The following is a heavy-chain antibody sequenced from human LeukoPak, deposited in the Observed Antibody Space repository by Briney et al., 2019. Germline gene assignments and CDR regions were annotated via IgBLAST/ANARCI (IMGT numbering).Heavy chain of an antibody. J-gene: IGHJ4*02. CDR1: GGSFSGYY. CDR2: INHSGST. Sequence: SETLSLTCAVYGGSFSGYYWSWIRQPPGKGLEWIGEINHSGSTNYNPSLKSRVTISVDTSKNQFSLKLSSVTAADTAVYYCARRARTAVVVVRALYYFDYWGQGTLVAVSS. V-gene: IGHV4-34*01. D-gene: IGHD3-22*01. CDR3: ARRARTAVVVVRALYYFDY.